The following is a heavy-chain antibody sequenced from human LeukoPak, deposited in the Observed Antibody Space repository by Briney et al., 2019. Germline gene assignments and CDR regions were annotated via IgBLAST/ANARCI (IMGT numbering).Heavy chain of an antibody. V-gene: IGHV4-34*01. CDR3: ARNYGDYAGMDV. D-gene: IGHD4-17*01. CDR2: INHSGST. Sequence: SETLSLTCAVYGGSFSGYYRSWIRQPPGKGLERIGGINHSGSTNYNPSLKSRVTISVDTSKNQFSQKLSSVTAADTAVYYCARNYGDYAGMDVWGQGTTVTVSS. J-gene: IGHJ6*02. CDR1: GGSFSGYY.